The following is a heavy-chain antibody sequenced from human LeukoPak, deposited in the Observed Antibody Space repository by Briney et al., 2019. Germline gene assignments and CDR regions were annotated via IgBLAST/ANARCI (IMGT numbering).Heavy chain of an antibody. J-gene: IGHJ4*02. Sequence: PGGSLRLSCAASRFTFSSYWMSWVRQAPGKGLEWVANIKRDGSDKYYVDSVKGRFTISRDNAKNSLFLQMNNLRAEDTAVYYCTRDSQGSGIYSVDYWGQGTLVTVSS. CDR2: IKRDGSDK. D-gene: IGHD3-10*01. CDR3: TRDSQGSGIYSVDY. CDR1: RFTFSSYW. V-gene: IGHV3-7*05.